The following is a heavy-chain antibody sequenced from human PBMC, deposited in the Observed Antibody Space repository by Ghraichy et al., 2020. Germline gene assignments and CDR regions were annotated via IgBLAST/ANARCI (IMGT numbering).Heavy chain of an antibody. CDR2: IFHSGST. J-gene: IGHJ4*02. CDR1: GGSVSSGSYY. V-gene: IGHV4-61*01. Sequence: LSLTCSVSGGSVSSGSYYWSWIRQPPGKGLEWIGYIFHSGSTNYNPSLKSRVTILVDTSKNQFSLKLRSVTAADTAVYYCARDLRPYDSSGYYAYWGQGALVTVSS. D-gene: IGHD3-22*01. CDR3: ARDLRPYDSSGYYAY.